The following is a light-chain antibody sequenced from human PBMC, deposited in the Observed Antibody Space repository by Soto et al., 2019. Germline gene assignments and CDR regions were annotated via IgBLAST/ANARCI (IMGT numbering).Light chain of an antibody. CDR1: QSISRD. V-gene: IGKV1-39*01. Sequence: DIQITQSPFSLSASVGDRVTITCRASQSISRDLNWYQQKPGKAPNLLIYAASTLESGVPSRFSGSGSGTDFTLTISSLQPEDFATYYCQQSYSTLQAFGQGTKVDIK. J-gene: IGKJ1*01. CDR2: AAS. CDR3: QQSYSTLQA.